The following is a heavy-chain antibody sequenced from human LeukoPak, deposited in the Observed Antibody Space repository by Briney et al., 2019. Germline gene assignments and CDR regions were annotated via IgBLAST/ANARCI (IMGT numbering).Heavy chain of an antibody. V-gene: IGHV4-59*10. D-gene: IGHD4-11*01. CDR3: ARVTVTNAFDI. CDR1: GGSFSGYY. J-gene: IGHJ3*02. Sequence: SETLSLTCAVYGGSFSGYYWSWIRQPAGKGLEWIGRIYTSGSTNYNPSLKSRVTMSVDTSKNQFSLKLSSVTAADTAVYYCARVTVTNAFDIWGQGTMVTVSS. CDR2: IYTSGST.